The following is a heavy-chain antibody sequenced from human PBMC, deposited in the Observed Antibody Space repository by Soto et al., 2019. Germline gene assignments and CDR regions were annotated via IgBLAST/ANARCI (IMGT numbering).Heavy chain of an antibody. D-gene: IGHD1-1*01. CDR2: INPNSGDT. CDR1: GGTFSSYA. J-gene: IGHJ6*02. V-gene: IGHV1-2*02. Sequence: ASVKVSCKASGGTFSSYAISWVRQAPGQGLEWMGWINPNSGDTNSAQKFQGRVTMTRDTSLSTAYMELSNLRSDDTAVYYCARTGTILYYYYGMDVWGQGTSVTVSS. CDR3: ARTGTILYYYYGMDV.